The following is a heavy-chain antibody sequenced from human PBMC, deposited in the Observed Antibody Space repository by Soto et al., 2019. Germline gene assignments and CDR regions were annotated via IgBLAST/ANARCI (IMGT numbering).Heavy chain of an antibody. V-gene: IGHV4-59*01. CDR2: IYYSGST. J-gene: IGHJ4*02. CDR1: GGSFSSYS. D-gene: IGHD3-22*01. Sequence: PSDTLSLTCTVSGGSFSSYSWRWIRQPPGKGLEWIGYIYYSGSTNYNPSLKSRVTISVDTSKNQFSLKLSSVTAADTAVYYCARGNYYDSSGYYDYWGQGTLVTVS. CDR3: ARGNYYDSSGYYDY.